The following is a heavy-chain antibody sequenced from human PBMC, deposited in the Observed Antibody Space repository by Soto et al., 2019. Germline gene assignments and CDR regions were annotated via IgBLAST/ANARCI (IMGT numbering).Heavy chain of an antibody. CDR3: AAWSRSQWFDY. CDR2: IKYDDSEK. Sequence: EVQLVESGGDLVQPGGSLRLSCAASGFSISTYWMGWVRQFPGKGLEWVANIKYDDSEKPYMDSVEGRFTISRDNAKNSLYLQMNRLRVDDTAVYYCAAWSRSQWFDYWGQGTLVTVSS. V-gene: IGHV3-7*05. J-gene: IGHJ4*02. D-gene: IGHD6-19*01. CDR1: GFSISTYW.